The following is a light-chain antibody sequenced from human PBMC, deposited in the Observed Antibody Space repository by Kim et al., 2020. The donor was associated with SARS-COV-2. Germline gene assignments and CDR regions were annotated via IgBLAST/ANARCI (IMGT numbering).Light chain of an antibody. CDR2: DKN. Sequence: LEQTVRITCQGDSLRTYYATWYQQKPGQAPILVMYDKNNRPSGIPDRFSGSSSGNAASLTITGAQAEDEADYYCHSRDISGNHLVFGGGTKLTVL. CDR3: HSRDISGNHLV. J-gene: IGLJ3*02. CDR1: SLRTYY. V-gene: IGLV3-19*01.